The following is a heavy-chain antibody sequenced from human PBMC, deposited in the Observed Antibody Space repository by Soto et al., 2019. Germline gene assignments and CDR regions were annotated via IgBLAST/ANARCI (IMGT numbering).Heavy chain of an antibody. D-gene: IGHD3-3*01. CDR1: GGTFSIYA. Sequence: SVKVSCKASGGTFSIYAISCVLQSPLQWLDWMGGIIPIFGTANYAQKFQGRVTITADESTSTAYMELSSLRSEDTAVYYCARDRITIFGVVIRGFYYYGMDVWGQGTTVTVSS. J-gene: IGHJ6*02. CDR2: IIPIFGTA. CDR3: ARDRITIFGVVIRGFYYYGMDV. V-gene: IGHV1-69*13.